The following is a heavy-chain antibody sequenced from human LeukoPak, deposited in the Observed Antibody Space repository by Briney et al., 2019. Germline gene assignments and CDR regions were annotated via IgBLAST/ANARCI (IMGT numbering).Heavy chain of an antibody. CDR3: ARAAYGDKRGDY. CDR1: GFTFSSYS. J-gene: IGHJ4*02. D-gene: IGHD4-17*01. Sequence: GGSLRLSCAASGFTFSSYSMNWVRQAPGKGLEWVSSISSSSSYIYYADSVKGRFTISRDNAKNSLYLQMNSLRAEDTAVYYCARAAYGDKRGDYWGQGTLVTVSS. CDR2: ISSSSSYI. V-gene: IGHV3-21*01.